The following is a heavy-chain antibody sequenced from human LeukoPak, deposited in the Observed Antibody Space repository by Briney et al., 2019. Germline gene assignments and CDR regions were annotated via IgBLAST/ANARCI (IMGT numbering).Heavy chain of an antibody. CDR1: GESFSAYF. CDR2: INHRGSS. V-gene: IGHV4-34*01. CDR3: ARGSAFDGYCSAGACDAGYYDI. J-gene: IGHJ4*02. Sequence: PSETLSLTCAVYGESFSAYFWYWIRQAPGKPLEYIGEINHRGSSHYNPSLKTRVTLSVDTSKKQFSLKLTSVTAADTAVYFCARGSAFDGYCSAGACDAGYYDIWGQGTPVTVSS. D-gene: IGHD2-15*01.